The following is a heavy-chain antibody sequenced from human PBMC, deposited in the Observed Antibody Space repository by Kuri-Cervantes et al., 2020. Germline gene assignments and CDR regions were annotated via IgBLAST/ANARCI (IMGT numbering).Heavy chain of an antibody. Sequence: GGSLRLSCAASGFTFSSYGMHWVRQAPGKGLEWVAVISYDGSNKYCADSVKGRFTISRDNSKNTLYLQMNSLRAEDTAVYYCARDRLLLWFGETPDYWGQGTLVTVSS. CDR3: ARDRLLLWFGETPDY. CDR2: ISYDGSNK. D-gene: IGHD3-10*01. CDR1: GFTFSSYG. J-gene: IGHJ4*02. V-gene: IGHV3-30*03.